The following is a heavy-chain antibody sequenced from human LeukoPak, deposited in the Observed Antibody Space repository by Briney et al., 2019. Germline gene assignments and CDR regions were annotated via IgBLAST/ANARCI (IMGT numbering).Heavy chain of an antibody. V-gene: IGHV4-59*12. D-gene: IGHD3-10*01. CDR2: IYYSGST. J-gene: IGHJ6*02. CDR1: GGSISSYY. CDR3: ARGRTYYYGSGSYYTGRDYYYYGMDV. Sequence: SETLSLTCTVSGGSISSYYWSWIRQPPGKGLEWIGYIYYSGSTNYNPSLKSRVTISVDTSKNQFSLKLSSVTAADTAVYYCARGRTYYYGSGSYYTGRDYYYYGMDVWGQGTTVTVSS.